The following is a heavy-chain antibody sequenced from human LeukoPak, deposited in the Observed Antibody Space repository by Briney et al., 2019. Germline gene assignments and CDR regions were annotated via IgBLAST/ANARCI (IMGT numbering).Heavy chain of an antibody. J-gene: IGHJ4*02. CDR1: GFTFSSYA. CDR3: AKDLPVTIFGVVITHVDY. V-gene: IGHV3-23*01. Sequence: GGSLRLSCAASGFTFSSYAMSWVRQAPGKGLEWVSAISGSGGSTYYADSVKGRFTISRDNSTNTLYLQMNSLRAEDTAVYYCAKDLPVTIFGVVITHVDYWGQGTLVTVSS. CDR2: ISGSGGST. D-gene: IGHD3-3*01.